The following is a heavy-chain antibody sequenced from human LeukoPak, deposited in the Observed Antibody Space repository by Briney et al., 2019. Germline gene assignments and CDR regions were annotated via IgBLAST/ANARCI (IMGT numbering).Heavy chain of an antibody. CDR3: ARGDKMTTWRRTYNCFDP. CDR2: ISYDGTNN. Sequence: GRSLRLSCAASGFTFSSYGMHWVRQAPGKGLEWVALISYDGTNNYYADSVKGRFTISRDNSKNTLYLQMNSLRADDTAVYYCARGDKMTTWRRTYNCFDPWGQGTLVTVSS. CDR1: GFTFSSYG. J-gene: IGHJ5*02. V-gene: IGHV3-30*03. D-gene: IGHD5-24*01.